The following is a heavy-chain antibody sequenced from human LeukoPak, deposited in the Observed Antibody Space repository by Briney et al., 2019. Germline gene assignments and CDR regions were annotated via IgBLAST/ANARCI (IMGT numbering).Heavy chain of an antibody. CDR3: ARGGYSGSYYGVYDY. CDR2: INHSGST. V-gene: IGHV4-34*01. D-gene: IGHD1-26*01. Sequence: PSETLSLTCAVYGGSFSGYYWSWIRQPPGKGLEWIGEINHSGSTNYNPSLKSRVTISVDTSKNQFSLKLNSVTAADTAVYYCARGGYSGSYYGVYDYWGQGTLVTVSS. J-gene: IGHJ4*02. CDR1: GGSFSGYY.